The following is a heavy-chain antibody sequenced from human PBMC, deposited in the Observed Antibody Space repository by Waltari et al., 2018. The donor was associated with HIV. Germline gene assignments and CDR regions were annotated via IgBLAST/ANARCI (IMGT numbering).Heavy chain of an antibody. Sequence: EVQLLESGGGLVQPGGSLRLSCAASGFTFRSYAMNWVRQAPGNGLEVVSVCSLSGDSTYYADAVKGRFTISRENSKHTLYLQLKSLRAEDTAVYYCAKEGLGYSGYERRASYFDYWGQGTLVTVSS. CDR3: AKEGLGYSGYERRASYFDY. J-gene: IGHJ4*02. V-gene: IGHV3-23*01. CDR1: GFTFRSYA. D-gene: IGHD5-12*01. CDR2: CSLSGDST.